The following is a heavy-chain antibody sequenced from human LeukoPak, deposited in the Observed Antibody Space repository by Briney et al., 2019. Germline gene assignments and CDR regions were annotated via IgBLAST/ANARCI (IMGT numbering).Heavy chain of an antibody. D-gene: IGHD3-10*01. CDR2: IYYSGST. J-gene: IGHJ4*02. V-gene: IGHV4-39*07. Sequence: SETLSLTCTVSGGSISSSSYYWGWIRQPPGKGLEWIGSIYYSGSTYYNPSLKSRVTISVDTSKNQFSLKLSSVTAADTAVYYCARVNVGFGELLWERFDYWGQGILVTASS. CDR3: ARVNVGFGELLWERFDY. CDR1: GGSISSSSYY.